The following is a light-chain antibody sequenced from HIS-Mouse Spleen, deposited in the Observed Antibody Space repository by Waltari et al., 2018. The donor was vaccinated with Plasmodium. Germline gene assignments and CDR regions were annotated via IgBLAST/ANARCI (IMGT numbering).Light chain of an antibody. J-gene: IGKJ5*01. CDR1: QGISSA. V-gene: IGKV1D-13*01. Sequence: AIQLTQSPSSLSASVGDRVTIPCWASQGISSALAWYQQKPGKDPKLLIYDASSLESGVPSRFSGSGSGTDFTLTISSLQPEDFATYYCQQFNNYPSITFGQGTRLEIK. CDR2: DAS. CDR3: QQFNNYPSIT.